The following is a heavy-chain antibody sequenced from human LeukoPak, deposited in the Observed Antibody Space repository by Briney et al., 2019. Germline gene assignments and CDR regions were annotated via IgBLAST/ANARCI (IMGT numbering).Heavy chain of an antibody. CDR3: ARRGTTMGDFDY. V-gene: IGHV5-51*01. Sequence: GESLKISCKGSGYSFISNWIGWVREIPGKGLEWMGIINPGNSDTRYSPPFQGQVTISADRSIRTTYLQWSSLKASDTAMYYCARRGTTMGDFDYWGQGTLVSVSS. CDR1: GYSFISNW. CDR2: INPGNSDT. J-gene: IGHJ4*02. D-gene: IGHD4-23*01.